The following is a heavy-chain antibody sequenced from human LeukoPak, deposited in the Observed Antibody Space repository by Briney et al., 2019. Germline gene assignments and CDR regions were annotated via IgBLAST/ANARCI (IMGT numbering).Heavy chain of an antibody. CDR1: GGTFSSYA. D-gene: IGHD2-2*01. CDR3: ARGLGIVPAAVDY. V-gene: IGHV1-69*01. CDR2: IIPIFGTA. Sequence: GASVKISCKASGGTFSSYAISWVRQAPGQGLEWMGGIIPIFGTANYAQKFQGRVTITADESTSTAYMELSSLRSEDTAVYYCARGLGIVPAAVDYWGQGTLVTVSS. J-gene: IGHJ4*02.